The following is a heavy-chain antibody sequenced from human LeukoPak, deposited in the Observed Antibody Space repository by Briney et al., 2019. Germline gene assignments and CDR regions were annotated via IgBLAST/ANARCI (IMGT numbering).Heavy chain of an antibody. V-gene: IGHV3-7*03. Sequence: GGSLRLSCAASGFMFSSNWMSWVRLAPGKGLEWVANIKEDGTETYYVDSVKGRFTISRDNAKNSLYLQMNSLRVEDTAVYYCAKEGRSLQTYWGQEPWSPSP. CDR1: GFMFSSNW. CDR2: IKEDGTET. D-gene: IGHD5-24*01. J-gene: IGHJ4*01. CDR3: AKEGRSLQTY.